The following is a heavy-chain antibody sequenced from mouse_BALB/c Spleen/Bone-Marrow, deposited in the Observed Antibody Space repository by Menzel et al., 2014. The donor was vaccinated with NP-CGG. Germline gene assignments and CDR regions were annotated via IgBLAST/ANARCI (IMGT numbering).Heavy chain of an antibody. D-gene: IGHD2-12*01. V-gene: IGHV1-7*01. Sequence: VQLQQSGAELAKPGASVKMSCKASGYTFTIYWMHWVKQRPGQGLEWIGYINPSTGYTEYNQKFKDKATLTADKSSSTTYMQLRRLTSEDSAVYYCARYGGRSYDEFAYWGQGTLDTVSA. CDR2: INPSTGYT. J-gene: IGHJ3*01. CDR1: GYTFTIYW. CDR3: ARYGGRSYDEFAY.